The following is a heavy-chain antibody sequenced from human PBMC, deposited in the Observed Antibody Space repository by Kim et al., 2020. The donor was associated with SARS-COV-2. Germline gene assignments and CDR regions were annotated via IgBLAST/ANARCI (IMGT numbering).Heavy chain of an antibody. Sequence: GGSLRLSCVASGFTFSDHWMTWVRQTPGRGLECVANINQDGSAKFYMESVAGRFTISRDNAKRSLYLQMNSLRGEDTGVYYCTKSIVHWGQGTLVTVSS. CDR1: GFTFSDHW. CDR2: INQDGSAK. J-gene: IGHJ4*02. CDR3: TKSIVH. V-gene: IGHV3-7*01. D-gene: IGHD2-15*01.